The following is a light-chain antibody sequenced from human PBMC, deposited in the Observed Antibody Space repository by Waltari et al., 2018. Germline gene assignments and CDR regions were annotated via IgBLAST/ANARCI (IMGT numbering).Light chain of an antibody. CDR2: GDN. CDR1: SSNIGTKT. CDR3: ATWDDSLNGLYV. J-gene: IGLJ1*01. Sequence: QSVLTQPPSASGTPGQRVTISCSASSSNIGTKTANWYQQLPGMAPRLLIYGDNQRPSGVPRRFSASKSGTSASLAISGLQSEDEADYFCATWDDSLNGLYVFGTGTTVTVL. V-gene: IGLV1-44*01.